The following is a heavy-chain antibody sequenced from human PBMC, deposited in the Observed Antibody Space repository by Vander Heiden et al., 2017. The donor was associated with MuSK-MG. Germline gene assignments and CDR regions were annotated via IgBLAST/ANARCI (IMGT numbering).Heavy chain of an antibody. CDR3: ARPHTHLRLGWCDV. Sequence: VQLQESGPGLVKPSETLSLTCDVSGYSLSSNSYWGWLRQPPGKGLEGLVSVSQVMNSYYNPSRKSRVTISCDTPKNHVSLSLTAVTAADAAVYVGARPHTHLRLGWCDVWGHGT. D-gene: IGHD3-3*01. CDR2: VSQVMNS. J-gene: IGHJ6*01. V-gene: IGHV4-38-2*01. CDR1: GYSLSSNSY.